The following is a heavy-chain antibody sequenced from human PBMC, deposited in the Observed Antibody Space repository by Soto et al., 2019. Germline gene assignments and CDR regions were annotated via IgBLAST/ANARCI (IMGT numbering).Heavy chain of an antibody. J-gene: IGHJ6*02. D-gene: IGHD5-18*01. CDR1: GGSISSGGYY. Sequence: TLSLTCTVSGGSISSGGYYWSWIRQHPGKGLEWIGYIYYSGSTYYNPSLKSRVTISVDTSKNQFSLKLSSVTAADTAVYYCARVWGSHTDISQDYYYYGMDVWGQGTTVTVSS. CDR3: ARVWGSHTDISQDYYYYGMDV. V-gene: IGHV4-31*03. CDR2: IYYSGST.